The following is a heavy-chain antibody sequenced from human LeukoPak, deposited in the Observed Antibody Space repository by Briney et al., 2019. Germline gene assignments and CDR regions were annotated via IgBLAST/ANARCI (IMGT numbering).Heavy chain of an antibody. CDR2: ICSDGYST. Sequence: PGGSLRLSCAASGFTFSNYPMHWVRQAPGKGLEYVSAICSDGYSTYYANSVKGRFTISRDNSKNTLYLQMGSLRVEDTAVYYCARVVDPSPGYGMDVWGQGTTVTVSS. V-gene: IGHV3-64*01. CDR3: ARVVDPSPGYGMDV. J-gene: IGHJ6*02. D-gene: IGHD2-21*01. CDR1: GFTFSNYP.